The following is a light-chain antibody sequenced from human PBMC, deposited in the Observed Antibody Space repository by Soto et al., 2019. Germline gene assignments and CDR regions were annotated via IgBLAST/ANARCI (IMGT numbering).Light chain of an antibody. J-gene: IGKJ5*01. V-gene: IGKV1-5*01. CDR3: QQLNS. Sequence: DIQMTQSPSTVSSSLGDMVTITCRASQTISRWLAWYQQKPGKAPKLLIYDVSSLESGVPSRFSGSGSGTEFTLTISSLQPEDFATYYCQQLNSFGQGTRLEIK. CDR1: QTISRW. CDR2: DVS.